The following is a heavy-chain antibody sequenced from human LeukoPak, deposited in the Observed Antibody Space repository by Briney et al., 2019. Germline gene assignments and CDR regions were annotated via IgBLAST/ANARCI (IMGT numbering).Heavy chain of an antibody. CDR2: INPKRGDT. J-gene: IGHJ4*02. CDR3: VRDIAGSEYDNSGVY. V-gene: IGHV1-2*02. CDR1: GYTFTGYY. D-gene: IGHD3-22*01. Sequence: ASLKVSCKASGYTFTGYYIHWVRQAPGQGLEWMGWINPKRGDTDYAQRFQGRITMARDTSMSTAFMELYSLTSDDTAVYYWVRDIAGSEYDNSGVYWGQGTLVTVS.